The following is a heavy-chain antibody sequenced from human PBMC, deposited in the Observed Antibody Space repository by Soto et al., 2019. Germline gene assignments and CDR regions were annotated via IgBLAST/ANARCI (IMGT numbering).Heavy chain of an antibody. CDR3: AKDHYYGSGSPTSDY. CDR1: GFTFSSYA. D-gene: IGHD3-10*01. J-gene: IGHJ4*02. V-gene: IGHV3-23*01. Sequence: EVQLLESGGGLVQPGGSLRLSCAASGFTFSSYAMSWVRQAPGKGLEWVSAISGSGGSTYYADSVKGRFTISRDNSRNTLYLQMNSLRAEDTAVYYCAKDHYYGSGSPTSDYWGQGTLVTVSS. CDR2: ISGSGGST.